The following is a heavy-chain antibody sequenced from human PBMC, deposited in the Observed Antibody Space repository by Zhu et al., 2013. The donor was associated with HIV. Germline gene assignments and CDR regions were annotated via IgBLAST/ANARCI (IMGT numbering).Heavy chain of an antibody. CDR2: IIPIFGTA. D-gene: IGHD3-22*01. CDR1: GGTFSSYA. Sequence: QVQLVQSGAEVKKPGSSVKVSCKASGGTFSSYAISWVRQAPGQGLEWMGGIIPIFGTANYAQKFQGRVTITADESTSTAYMELSSLRSEDTAVYYCARGYYDSSGYYMTYYYYYGMDVWAEGPTVTVSS. J-gene: IGHJ6*04. V-gene: IGHV1-69*01. CDR3: ARGYYDSSGYYMTYYYYYGMDV.